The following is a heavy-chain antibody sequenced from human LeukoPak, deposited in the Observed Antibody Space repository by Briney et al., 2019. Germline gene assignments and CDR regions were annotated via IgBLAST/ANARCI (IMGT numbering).Heavy chain of an antibody. D-gene: IGHD6-6*01. CDR1: GYTFTSYD. Sequence: GASVKVSCKASGYTFTSYDINLVRQATGQGLKWMGWMNPNSGNTGYAQKFQGRVTMTRNTSISTAYMELSSLRSEDTAVYYCARVPRNIAARLSYYYMDVWGKGTTVTVSS. CDR3: ARVPRNIAARLSYYYMDV. CDR2: MNPNSGNT. V-gene: IGHV1-8*01. J-gene: IGHJ6*03.